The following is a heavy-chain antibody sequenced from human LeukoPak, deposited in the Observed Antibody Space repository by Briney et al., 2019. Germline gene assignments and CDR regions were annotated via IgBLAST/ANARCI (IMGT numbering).Heavy chain of an antibody. Sequence: GGSLRLSCAASGFTFSTYWMSWVRQAPGKGLEWVASINPDGTTEHYVDSVKGRFTVSRDNAKNSLFLQMNTLRVEDTAVYHCASLYGSGPNWFDPWGQGTRVTVSS. CDR1: GFTFSTYW. D-gene: IGHD3-10*01. J-gene: IGHJ5*02. CDR3: ASLYGSGPNWFDP. CDR2: INPDGTTE. V-gene: IGHV3-7*01.